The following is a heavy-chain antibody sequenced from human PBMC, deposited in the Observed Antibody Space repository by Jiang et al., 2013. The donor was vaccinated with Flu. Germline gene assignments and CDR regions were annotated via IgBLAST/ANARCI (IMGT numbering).Heavy chain of an antibody. CDR1: GDSISSGSYS. CDR2: VFSRGGS. Sequence: VKPSQTLSLTCTVSGDSISSGSYSWELGPGRPPGKGLEWLGHVFSRGGSSYNTSLKSRISISVDTSKNQFSLRLNSVTAADTAVYFCARMLWDLLTGPVDYEYGLDVWGQGTTVTVPS. CDR3: ARMLWDLLTGPVDYEYGLDV. J-gene: IGHJ6*02. D-gene: IGHD3-9*01. V-gene: IGHV4-30-4*07.